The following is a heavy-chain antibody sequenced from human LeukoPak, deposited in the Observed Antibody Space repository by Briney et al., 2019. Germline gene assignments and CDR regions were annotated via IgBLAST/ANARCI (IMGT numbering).Heavy chain of an antibody. CDR1: GASISIDY. D-gene: IGHD1-14*01. V-gene: IGHV4-59*03. CDR3: AKTTGRDWFDP. Sequence: SETLSLTCTVSGASISIDYWSWIRQPPGKGLEWIGYIYYSGNTYYSPSLKSRVTISMDTSENQFSLNLSSVTAADTAVYSCAKTTGRDWFDPWGRGTLVTVYS. J-gene: IGHJ5*02. CDR2: IYYSGNT.